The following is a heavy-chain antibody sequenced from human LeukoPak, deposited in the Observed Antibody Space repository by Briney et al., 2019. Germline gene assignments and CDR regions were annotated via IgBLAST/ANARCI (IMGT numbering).Heavy chain of an antibody. J-gene: IGHJ4*02. D-gene: IGHD1-26*01. CDR1: VGSISSYY. CDR2: IYTSGST. Sequence: SETLSLTCTVSVGSISSYYWSWIRQPPGKGLEWIGYIYTSGSTNYNPSLKSRVTISVDTSKNQFSLKLSSVTAADTAVYYCARLREGRVGATTPYFDYWGQGALVTVSS. V-gene: IGHV4-4*09. CDR3: ARLREGRVGATTPYFDY.